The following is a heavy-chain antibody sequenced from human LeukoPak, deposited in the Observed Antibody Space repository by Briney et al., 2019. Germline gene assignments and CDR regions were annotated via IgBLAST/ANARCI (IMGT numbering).Heavy chain of an antibody. CDR2: IYHSGTT. CDR3: TRCQWGTVDDS. Sequence: SETLSLTCTVSGVSISSSYSYWGWIRQPPGMGLEWIATIYHSGTTSYNPSLQSRVTISVDTSTNQFSLEVRSVKAADTAVYFCTRCQWGTVDDSWGQGTLVTVSS. D-gene: IGHD3-16*01. V-gene: IGHV4-39*07. J-gene: IGHJ4*02. CDR1: GVSISSSYSY.